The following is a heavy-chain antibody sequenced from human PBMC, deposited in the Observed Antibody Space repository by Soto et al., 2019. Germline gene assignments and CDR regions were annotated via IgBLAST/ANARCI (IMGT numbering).Heavy chain of an antibody. Sequence: QVQLVQSGAEVRTPGASVKVSCKASGYTFTSYDINWVRQATGQGPEWMGWMNPDSGNTGYVQKFQGRVTMTRNTAISTAYMELSSLRSEDTAVYYCARSVGGCNVNFDYWGQGTLVNVSS. J-gene: IGHJ4*02. D-gene: IGHD2-15*01. CDR3: ARSVGGCNVNFDY. V-gene: IGHV1-8*01. CDR1: GYTFTSYD. CDR2: MNPDSGNT.